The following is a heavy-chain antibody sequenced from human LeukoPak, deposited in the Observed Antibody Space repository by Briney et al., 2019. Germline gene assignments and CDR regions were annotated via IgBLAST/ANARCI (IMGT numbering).Heavy chain of an antibody. CDR1: GGSFSGYY. Sequence: SETLSLTCAVYGGSFSGYYWSWIRQPPGKGLEWIGSIYYSGSTYYNPSLKSRVTISVDTSKNQFSLKLSSVTAADTAVYYCARVDYGGNPGSFDYWGQGTLVTVSS. V-gene: IGHV4-34*01. CDR2: IYYSGST. J-gene: IGHJ4*02. D-gene: IGHD4-23*01. CDR3: ARVDYGGNPGSFDY.